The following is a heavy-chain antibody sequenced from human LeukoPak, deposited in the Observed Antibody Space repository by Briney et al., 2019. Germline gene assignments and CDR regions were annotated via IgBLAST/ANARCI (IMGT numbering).Heavy chain of an antibody. CDR2: ISSSGSTI. J-gene: IGHJ4*02. Sequence: GGSLRLSCAASGFTFSSYEMNWGRQAPGKGLEWVSYISSSGSTIYYADSVKGRFTISRDNAKNSLYLQMNSLRAEDTAVYYCARNGHDYRDYAYLDYWGQGTLVTVSS. V-gene: IGHV3-48*03. CDR1: GFTFSSYE. D-gene: IGHD4-17*01. CDR3: ARNGHDYRDYAYLDY.